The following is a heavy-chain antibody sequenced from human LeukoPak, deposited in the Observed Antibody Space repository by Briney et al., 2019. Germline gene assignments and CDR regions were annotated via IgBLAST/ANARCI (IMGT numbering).Heavy chain of an antibody. V-gene: IGHV1-2*04. Sequence: ASVKVSCKASGYTITGYYMHWVRQAPGQGLWWMGRINPDSGGTNYAQKFQGWVTLTRDTSISTAYMELTSLKSDDTAVYYCARDQYYNSGSPALRYWGQGTLVTVSS. CDR2: INPDSGGT. D-gene: IGHD3-10*01. CDR1: GYTITGYY. J-gene: IGHJ4*02. CDR3: ARDQYYNSGSPALRY.